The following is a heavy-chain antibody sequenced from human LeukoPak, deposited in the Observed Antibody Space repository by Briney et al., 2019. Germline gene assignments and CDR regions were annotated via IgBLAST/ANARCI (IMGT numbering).Heavy chain of an antibody. Sequence: GRSLRLSCAASGFTFSSYAMHWVRQAPGKGLEWVAVISYDGSNKYYADSVKGRFTISRDNSKNTLYLQMNSLRAEDTAVYYCASSGSYFDYWGQGTLVTVSS. J-gene: IGHJ4*02. CDR2: ISYDGSNK. CDR3: ASSGSYFDY. D-gene: IGHD1-26*01. V-gene: IGHV3-30-3*01. CDR1: GFTFSSYA.